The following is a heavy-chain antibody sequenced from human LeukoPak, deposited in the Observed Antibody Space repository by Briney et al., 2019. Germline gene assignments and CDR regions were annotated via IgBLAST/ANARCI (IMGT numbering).Heavy chain of an antibody. CDR2: IIPIFGTA. J-gene: IGHJ4*02. CDR3: ARGLDTAMVTAFDY. Sequence: ASVKVSCKASGGTFSRHAINWVRQAPGQGPEWMGGIIPIFGTANYAQKFRGRVTIIADESTSTAYMELSSLRSEDTAVYYCARGLDTAMVTAFDYWGQGTLVTVSS. D-gene: IGHD5-18*01. CDR1: GGTFSRHA. V-gene: IGHV1-69*13.